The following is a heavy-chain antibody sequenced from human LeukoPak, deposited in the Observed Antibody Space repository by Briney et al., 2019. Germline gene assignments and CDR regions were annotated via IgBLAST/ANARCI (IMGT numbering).Heavy chain of an antibody. CDR2: IYYSGST. Sequence: SETLSLTCTVSGGSISSSSYYWGWIRQPPGKGLEWIGSIYYSGSTYYNPSLKSRVTISVDTSKNQFSLKLSSVTAADTAVYYCARQTGSGLFILQGGQGTLVTVSS. CDR3: ARQTGSGLFILQ. J-gene: IGHJ4*02. D-gene: IGHD3/OR15-3a*01. V-gene: IGHV4-39*07. CDR1: GGSISSSSYY.